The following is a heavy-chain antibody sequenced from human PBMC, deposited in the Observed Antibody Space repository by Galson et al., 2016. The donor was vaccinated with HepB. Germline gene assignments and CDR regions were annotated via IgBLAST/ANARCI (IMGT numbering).Heavy chain of an antibody. J-gene: IGHJ6*02. CDR3: ARVRRVAGYYYYGIDV. CDR2: IYQSGST. V-gene: IGHV4-4*02. Sequence: SETLSLTCAVSDASISSSTWWSWVRQPPGKGLEWIGEIYQSGSTNDNPSLKSRVTISVDKSKNQFSLKLSSVTAADAAVYYCARVRRVAGYYYYGIDVWGQGTTVTVSS. CDR1: DASISSSTW. D-gene: IGHD1-26*01.